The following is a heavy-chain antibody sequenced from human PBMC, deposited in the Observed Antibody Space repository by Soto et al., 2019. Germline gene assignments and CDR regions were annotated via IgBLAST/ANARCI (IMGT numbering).Heavy chain of an antibody. D-gene: IGHD3-22*01. CDR3: ARKDKSGYFNWFDP. J-gene: IGHJ5*02. V-gene: IGHV5-51*01. Sequence: XESLTISCRTSGYKFTSSWIAWVRQMPGKGLEWMGIIFPSDSDTRYSPSFQGQVTISADRSTSTVFLQWASLKASDTAVYFCARKDKSGYFNWFDPWGQGTLVTVSS. CDR1: GYKFTSSW. CDR2: IFPSDSDT.